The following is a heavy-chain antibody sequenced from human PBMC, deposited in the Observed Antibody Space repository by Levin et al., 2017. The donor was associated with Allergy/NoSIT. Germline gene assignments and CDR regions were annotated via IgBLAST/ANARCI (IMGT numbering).Heavy chain of an antibody. J-gene: IGHJ4*02. V-gene: IGHV3-21*01. CDR2: ITNSGSYT. Sequence: GGSLRLSCAASGFTFSSYSATWVRQAPGRGLEWVSSITNSGSYTHYADSVKGRFTISRDNAKNSLYLQMSSLRSEDTAVYYCDTNKVLYPMTHYKYWGQGTLVTVSS. D-gene: IGHD4/OR15-4a*01. CDR1: GFTFSSYS. CDR3: DTNKVLYPMTHYKY.